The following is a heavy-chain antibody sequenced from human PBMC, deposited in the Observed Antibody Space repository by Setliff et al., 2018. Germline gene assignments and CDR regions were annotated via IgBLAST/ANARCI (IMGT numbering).Heavy chain of an antibody. V-gene: IGHV4-34*01. CDR2: INHRGST. J-gene: IGHJ4*02. D-gene: IGHD6-6*01. CDR1: GGTFSDYH. Sequence: NPSETLSLTCAAYGGTFSDYHWTWIRQSPEKGLEWIGEINHRGSTNYNQSLKSRVTISIDTSKDQFSLKLISMTAADTAVYYCARGRNIAARLLDSWGQGTLVTVSS. CDR3: ARGRNIAARLLDS.